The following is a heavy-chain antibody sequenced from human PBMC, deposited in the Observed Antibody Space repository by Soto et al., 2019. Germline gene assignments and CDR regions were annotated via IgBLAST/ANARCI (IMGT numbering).Heavy chain of an antibody. CDR3: AKKDGSSGYYHWDYFDY. Sequence: GGSLRLSCAASGFTFSSYWMSWVRQAPGKGLEWVANIKQDGSEKYYVDSVKGRFTISRDNSKNTLYLQMSSLRAEDTAVYYCAKKDGSSGYYHWDYFDYWGQGTLVTVSS. CDR1: GFTFSSYW. D-gene: IGHD3-22*01. J-gene: IGHJ4*02. V-gene: IGHV3-7*03. CDR2: IKQDGSEK.